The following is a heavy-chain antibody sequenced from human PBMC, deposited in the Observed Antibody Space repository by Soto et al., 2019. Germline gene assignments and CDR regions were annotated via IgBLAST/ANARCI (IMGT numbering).Heavy chain of an antibody. V-gene: IGHV5-51*01. J-gene: IGHJ6*02. CDR1: GFSFTSCW. D-gene: IGHD6-13*01. CDR2: IYPGDSET. CDR3: ARFGIAAAGTYGMDV. Sequence: PGESLDIACMGSGFSFTSCWIGWVRQILGKGLEWMGIIYPGDSETRYSPSFQGQVTISADKSISTAYLQWSSLKASDTAMYYCARFGIAAAGTYGMDVWGQGTTVTVSS.